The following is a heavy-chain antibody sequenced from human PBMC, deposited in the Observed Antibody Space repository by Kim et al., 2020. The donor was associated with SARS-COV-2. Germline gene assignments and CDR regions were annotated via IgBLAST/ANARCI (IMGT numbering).Heavy chain of an antibody. V-gene: IGHV1-69*13. D-gene: IGHD3-10*01. Sequence: SVKVSCKASGGTFSSYAISWVRQAPGQGLEWMGGIIPIFGTANYAQKFQGRVTITADESTSTAYMELSSLRSEDTAVYYCARAEDYGSGSYYIGAYYYYGMDVWGQGTTVTVSS. J-gene: IGHJ6*02. CDR2: IIPIFGTA. CDR3: ARAEDYGSGSYYIGAYYYYGMDV. CDR1: GGTFSSYA.